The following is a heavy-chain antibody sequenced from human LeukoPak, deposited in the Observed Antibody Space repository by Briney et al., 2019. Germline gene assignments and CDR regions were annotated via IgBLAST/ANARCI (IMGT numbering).Heavy chain of an antibody. J-gene: IGHJ4*02. V-gene: IGHV3-33*01. CDR1: GFTFSSYG. Sequence: PGRSLRLSCAASGFTFSSYGMHWVRQAPGKGLEWVAVIWYDGSNKYYADSVEGRFTISRDNSKNTLYLQMNSLRAEDTAVYYCARSPKPSAAWFDYWGQGTLVTVSS. CDR2: IWYDGSNK. D-gene: IGHD6-25*01. CDR3: ARSPKPSAAWFDY.